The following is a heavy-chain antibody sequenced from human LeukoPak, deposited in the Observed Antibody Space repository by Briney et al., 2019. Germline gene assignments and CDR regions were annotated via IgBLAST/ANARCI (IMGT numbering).Heavy chain of an antibody. V-gene: IGHV1-2*02. Sequence: ASVKVSCKASGYTFTGYYMHWVRQAPGQGLEWMGWVNPNSGGTNYAQKFQGRVTMTEDTSTDTAYMELSSLRSEDTAVYYCATGTSSWYSPFDYWGQGTLVTVSS. CDR2: VNPNSGGT. CDR1: GYTFTGYY. J-gene: IGHJ4*02. CDR3: ATGTSSWYSPFDY. D-gene: IGHD6-13*01.